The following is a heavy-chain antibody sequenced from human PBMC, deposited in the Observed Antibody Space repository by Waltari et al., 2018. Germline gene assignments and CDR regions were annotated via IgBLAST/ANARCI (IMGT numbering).Heavy chain of an antibody. CDR3: ARLLRIPVTQLGYFEK. CDR2: ISGSSSYI. CDR1: GFTLSMFT. Sequence: EVQLVESGGGLVKPGGSLRLSCAASGFTLSMFTMNWVRQAPGKGLEWVSSISGSSSYIYYEDSVKGRFTISRDNAQNSLYLQMNSLRVEDTAVYYCARLLRIPVTQLGYFEKWGQGTLVTVSS. D-gene: IGHD2-15*01. V-gene: IGHV3-21*01. J-gene: IGHJ4*02.